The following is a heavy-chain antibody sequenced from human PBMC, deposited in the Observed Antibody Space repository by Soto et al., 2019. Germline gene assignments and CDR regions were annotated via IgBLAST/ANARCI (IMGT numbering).Heavy chain of an antibody. Sequence: GGSLRLSCAASGFTFSSYGMHWVRQAPGKGLEWVAVISYDGSNKYYADSVKGRFTISRDNSKNTLYLQMNSLRAEDTAVYYCASRYYYDSSGYYIDAFDIWGQGTMVTVSS. V-gene: IGHV3-30*03. CDR1: GFTFSSYG. J-gene: IGHJ3*02. CDR2: ISYDGSNK. CDR3: ASRYYYDSSGYYIDAFDI. D-gene: IGHD3-22*01.